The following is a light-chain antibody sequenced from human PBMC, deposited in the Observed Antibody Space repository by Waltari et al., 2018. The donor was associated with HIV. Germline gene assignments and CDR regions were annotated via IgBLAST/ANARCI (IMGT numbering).Light chain of an antibody. CDR3: SSFANRDGFYVL. CDR1: NSDIGTYDY. Sequence: QSALTQPPSASGSPGQSVTLSCTGTNSDIGTYDYVSWYQQHPGKVPKLVISEVTKRPSGVSDRFSVSKSGYTAFLTVSGLQAEDEADYYCSSFANRDGFYVLFGGGTRLTVL. V-gene: IGLV2-8*01. J-gene: IGLJ2*01. CDR2: EVT.